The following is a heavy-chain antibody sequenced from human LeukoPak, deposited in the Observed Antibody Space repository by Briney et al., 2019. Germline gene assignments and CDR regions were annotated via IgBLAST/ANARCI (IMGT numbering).Heavy chain of an antibody. D-gene: IGHD4-17*01. J-gene: IGHJ4*02. CDR3: AVIYGDYMATDY. CDR2: MNPNSGNT. CDR1: GYTFTSYD. Sequence: GASVKVSCKASGYTFTSYDINWVRQATGQGLEWMGWMNPNSGNTNYAQKLQGRVTMTTDTSTSTAYMELRSLRSDDTAVYYCAVIYGDYMATDYWGQGTLVTVSS. V-gene: IGHV1-18*01.